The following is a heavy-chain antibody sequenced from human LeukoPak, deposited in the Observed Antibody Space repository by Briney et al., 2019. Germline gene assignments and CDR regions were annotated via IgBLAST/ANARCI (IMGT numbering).Heavy chain of an antibody. J-gene: IGHJ4*02. V-gene: IGHV3-53*01. Sequence: PGGSLRLSCAASGFTVSSIYMSWVRQAPGKGLEWVSIIYRGGSTYYADSVKGRFAVSRDNSKNTLYLQMNSLRADDTAVYYCARGDVRNWRNYYDYWGQGTLVTVSS. D-gene: IGHD3-3*01. CDR3: ARGDVRNWRNYYDY. CDR1: GFTVSSIY. CDR2: IYRGGST.